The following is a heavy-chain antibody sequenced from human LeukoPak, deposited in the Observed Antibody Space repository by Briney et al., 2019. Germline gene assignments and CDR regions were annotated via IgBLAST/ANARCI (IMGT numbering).Heavy chain of an antibody. V-gene: IGHV4-4*07. Sequence: SETLSLTCTVSGGSMSSHYWTWIRQPAGKGLEWIGRIYPSENTNYNPSLKSRVTMSIDTSKSQFSLKLRSVTAADTAVYFCARGPYSYDSSGAFDIWGQGTMVTVSS. CDR2: IYPSENT. D-gene: IGHD3-22*01. CDR3: ARGPYSYDSSGAFDI. J-gene: IGHJ3*02. CDR1: GGSMSSHY.